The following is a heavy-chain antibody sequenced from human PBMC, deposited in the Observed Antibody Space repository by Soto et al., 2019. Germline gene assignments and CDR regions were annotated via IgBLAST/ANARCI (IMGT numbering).Heavy chain of an antibody. J-gene: IGHJ4*02. Sequence: GASVKVSCKASGYTFTSYGISWVRQAPGQGLEWMGWISAYNGNTNYAQKLQGRVTMTTDTSTSTAYMELRSLRSDDTAVYYCARDYYYDSSGPTSNWGQGTLVTVSS. D-gene: IGHD3-22*01. CDR2: ISAYNGNT. CDR3: ARDYYYDSSGPTSN. V-gene: IGHV1-18*01. CDR1: GYTFTSYG.